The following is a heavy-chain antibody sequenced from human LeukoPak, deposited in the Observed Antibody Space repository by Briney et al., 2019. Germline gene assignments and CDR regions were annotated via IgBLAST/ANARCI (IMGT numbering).Heavy chain of an antibody. D-gene: IGHD2-2*01. Sequence: PGGSLILSCAASGFTFSNYAMHWVRQAPGKGLEWVAVISYDGSNKYSADSVKGRFTISRDNSKNTLYLQMNSLRAEDAAVYYCARDFCSSTSCLSPFDYWGQGTLVTVSS. CDR3: ARDFCSSTSCLSPFDY. CDR2: ISYDGSNK. J-gene: IGHJ4*02. CDR1: GFTFSNYA. V-gene: IGHV3-30-3*01.